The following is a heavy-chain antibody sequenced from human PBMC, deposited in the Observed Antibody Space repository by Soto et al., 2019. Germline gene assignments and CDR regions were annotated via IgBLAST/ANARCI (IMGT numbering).Heavy chain of an antibody. V-gene: IGHV4-34*01. CDR2: FSDGGST. Sequence: ETLSRSCAVSGGSFSGNYWSWVRQPPGKGLEWIGEFSDGGSTNYNPSLKSRVTISEDMSKSQFSLKLSSVTAADTAVYYCARGNLYYGMDVWGQGTKVTVSS. J-gene: IGHJ6*02. CDR1: GGSFSGNY. CDR3: ARGNLYYGMDV.